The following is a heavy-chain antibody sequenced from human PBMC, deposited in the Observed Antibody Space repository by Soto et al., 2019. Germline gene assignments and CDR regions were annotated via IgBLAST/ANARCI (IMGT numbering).Heavy chain of an antibody. Sequence: QVQLQESGPGLVKPSETLSLTCTVSGGSISSYYWSWIRQPPGKGLEWIGYIYYSGSTNYNPSLKIRVTISVDTSKNQFSLKLSSVTAADTAVYYCARGGNYDSSGYYYGSNWFDPWGQGTLVTVSS. V-gene: IGHV4-59*01. CDR3: ARGGNYDSSGYYYGSNWFDP. CDR1: GGSISSYY. CDR2: IYYSGST. J-gene: IGHJ5*02. D-gene: IGHD3-22*01.